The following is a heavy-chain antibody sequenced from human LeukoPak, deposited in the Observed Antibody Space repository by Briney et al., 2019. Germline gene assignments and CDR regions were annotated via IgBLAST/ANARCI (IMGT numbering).Heavy chain of an antibody. CDR2: INTDGSTT. CDR1: GFTFSNDW. Sequence: GGSLRLSCAASGFTFSNDWMHWVRQAPGKGLVWASRINTDGSTTTYADSVKGRFTISRDNAKNTLYLQMNSLRVEDTAVYYCARGRGGSYHYWGQGTLVTVSS. V-gene: IGHV3-74*01. D-gene: IGHD1-26*01. J-gene: IGHJ4*02. CDR3: ARGRGGSYHY.